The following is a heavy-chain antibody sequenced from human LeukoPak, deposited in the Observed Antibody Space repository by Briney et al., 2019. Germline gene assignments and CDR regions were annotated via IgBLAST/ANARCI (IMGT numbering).Heavy chain of an antibody. CDR3: ARDSGPFDP. Sequence: GGSLRLSCAASGFTFSSSAMHWVRQAPGKWLEWVAVISYDGSNKYYADSVKGRFTISRDNSQNTLYLQMNSLRAEDTAVYYCARDSGPFDPWGQGTLVTVSS. CDR1: GFTFSSSA. CDR2: ISYDGSNK. D-gene: IGHD3-10*01. V-gene: IGHV3-30-3*01. J-gene: IGHJ5*02.